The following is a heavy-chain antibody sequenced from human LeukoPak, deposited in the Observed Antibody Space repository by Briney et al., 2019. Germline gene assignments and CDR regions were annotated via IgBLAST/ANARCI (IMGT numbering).Heavy chain of an antibody. J-gene: IGHJ5*01. Sequence: GGSLRLSCAASGFTFSNVWMSWARQAPGEGLEWVGRIKTKTAGGTTDYAAPVKGRFTISRNDSKNMVYLQMNSLKIEDTAVYYCTTDFWSGYFGSWGQGTLVTVSS. CDR2: IKTKTAGGTT. V-gene: IGHV3-15*01. D-gene: IGHD3-3*01. CDR1: GFTFSNVW. CDR3: TTDFWSGYFGS.